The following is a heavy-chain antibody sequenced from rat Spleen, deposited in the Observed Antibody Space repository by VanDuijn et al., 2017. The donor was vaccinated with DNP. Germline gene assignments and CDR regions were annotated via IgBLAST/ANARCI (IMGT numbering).Heavy chain of an antibody. J-gene: IGHJ4*01. V-gene: IGHV5-31*01. CDR1: GFNFNDYW. D-gene: IGHD5-1*01. CDR2: ITNTDRT. CDR3: ARLGALDY. Sequence: EVKLVESGGGLVQPGRSLKLSCAASGFNFNDYWMGWVRQAPGKGLEWVASITNTDRTEYVDSVKGRFSISRDNAKNSLYLQMDSLRSEDTATYYCARLGALDYWGQGTSVTVSS.